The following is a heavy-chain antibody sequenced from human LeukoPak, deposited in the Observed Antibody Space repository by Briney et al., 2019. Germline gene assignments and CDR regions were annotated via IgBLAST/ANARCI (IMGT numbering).Heavy chain of an antibody. CDR1: GYTFTSYG. Sequence: GASVKVSCKASGYTFTSYGISWVRQAPGQGLEWMGWISAYNGNTNYAQKLQGRVTMTTDTSTSTAYMELRSLRSDDTAVYYCARDYLYSIAAAGSTFDYWGQGTLATVSS. V-gene: IGHV1-18*01. D-gene: IGHD6-13*01. CDR3: ARDYLYSIAAAGSTFDY. CDR2: ISAYNGNT. J-gene: IGHJ4*02.